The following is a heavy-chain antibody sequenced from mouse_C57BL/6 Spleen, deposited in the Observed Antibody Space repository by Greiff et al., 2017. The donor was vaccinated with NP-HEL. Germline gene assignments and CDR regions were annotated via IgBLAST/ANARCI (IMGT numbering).Heavy chain of an antibody. CDR2: IYPGDGDT. CDR3: TRSYDYDRGFDY. Sequence: QVQLQQSGPELVKPGASVKISCKASGYAFSSSWMNWVKQRPGKGLEWIGRIYPGDGDTNYNGKFKGTATLTADNSSSTAYMQLSSLTAEDSAVYCCTRSYDYDRGFDYWGQGTTLTVSS. V-gene: IGHV1-82*01. J-gene: IGHJ2*01. CDR1: GYAFSSSW. D-gene: IGHD2-4*01.